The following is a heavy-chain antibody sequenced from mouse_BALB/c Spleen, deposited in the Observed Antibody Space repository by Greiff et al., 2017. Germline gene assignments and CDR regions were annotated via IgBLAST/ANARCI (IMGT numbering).Heavy chain of an antibody. CDR2: ILPGSGST. CDR1: GYTFSSYW. V-gene: IGHV1-9*01. D-gene: IGHD2-3*01. CDR3: ARCDDYYEKNAIDY. Sequence: QVQLQQSGAELMKPGASVKISCKATGYTFSSYWIEWVKQRPGHGLEWIGEILPGSGSTNYNEKFKGKATFTADTSSNTAYMQLSSLTSEDSAVYYCARCDDYYEKNAIDYWGQGTSVTVSS. J-gene: IGHJ4*01.